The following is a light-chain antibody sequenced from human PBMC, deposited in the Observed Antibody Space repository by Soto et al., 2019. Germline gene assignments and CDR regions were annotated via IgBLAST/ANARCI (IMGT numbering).Light chain of an antibody. Sequence: QSALTQPASVSGSPGQSITISCTGTSSDVGSYNLVSWYQQHPGKAPKLMISEGSERPSGVSNRFSGSKSGNTASLTISGLQAEDEADYYCYSYADSNTYVFGTGTKVTVL. CDR1: SSDVGSYNL. J-gene: IGLJ1*01. CDR3: YSYADSNTYV. V-gene: IGLV2-23*01. CDR2: EGS.